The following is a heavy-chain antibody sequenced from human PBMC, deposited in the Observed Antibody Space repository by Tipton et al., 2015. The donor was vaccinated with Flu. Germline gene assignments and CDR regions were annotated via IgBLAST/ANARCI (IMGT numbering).Heavy chain of an antibody. CDR1: GYSIRSSNYY. V-gene: IGHV4-38-2*01. CDR2: IFHSGNS. Sequence: TLSLTCAVSGYSIRSSNYYWGWIRQPPGKELEWIGNIFHSGNSYHNPSLKSRVTMSVETSKNQFSLNMRSVTAADMAVYYCARRDYSNYVSDPKSWFDPWGQGTLVAVSS. J-gene: IGHJ5*02. CDR3: ARRDYSNYVSDPKSWFDP. D-gene: IGHD4-11*01.